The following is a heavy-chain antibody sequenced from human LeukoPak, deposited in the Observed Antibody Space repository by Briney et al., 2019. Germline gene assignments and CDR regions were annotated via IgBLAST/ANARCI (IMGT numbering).Heavy chain of an antibody. CDR2: IIPILGIA. Sequence: SVKVSCKASGGTFSSYAISWVRQAPGQVLEWMGRIIPILGIANYAQKFQGRVTITADKSTSAAYMELSSLRSEDTAVYYCARGYDSSAYYYYFDYWGQGTLVTVSS. CDR3: ARGYDSSAYYYYFDY. CDR1: GGTFSSYA. D-gene: IGHD3-22*01. J-gene: IGHJ4*02. V-gene: IGHV1-69*04.